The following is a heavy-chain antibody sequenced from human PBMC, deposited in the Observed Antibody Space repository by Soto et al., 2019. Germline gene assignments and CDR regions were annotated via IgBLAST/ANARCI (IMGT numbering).Heavy chain of an antibody. CDR2: IIPIFGTA. J-gene: IGHJ5*02. D-gene: IGHD2-15*01. Sequence: SVKVSCKASGGTFSSYAISWVRQAPGQGLEWMGGIIPIFGTANYAQKFQGRVTITADESTSTAYMELSSLRSEDTAVYYCARGPRYCSSSTCFAGVTWFDPWGQGTPVTVSS. CDR1: GGTFSSYA. CDR3: ARGPRYCSSSTCFAGVTWFDP. V-gene: IGHV1-69*13.